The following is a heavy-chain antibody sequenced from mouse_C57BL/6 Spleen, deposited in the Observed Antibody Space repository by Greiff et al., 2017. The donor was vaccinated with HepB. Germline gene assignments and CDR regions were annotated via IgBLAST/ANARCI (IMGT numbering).Heavy chain of an antibody. CDR2: ISSGGDYI. V-gene: IGHV5-9-1*02. D-gene: IGHD2-4*01. Sequence: EVKLMESGEGLVKPGGSLKLSCAASGFTFSSYAMSWVRQTPEKRLEWVAYISSGGDYIYYADTVKGRFTISRDNARNTLYLQMSSLKSEDTAIYYGTRRRRYDYDDAMDYWGQGTSVTVSS. J-gene: IGHJ4*01. CDR1: GFTFSSYA. CDR3: TRRRRYDYDDAMDY.